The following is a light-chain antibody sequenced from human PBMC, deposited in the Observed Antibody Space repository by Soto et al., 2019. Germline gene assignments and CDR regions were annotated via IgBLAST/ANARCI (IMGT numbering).Light chain of an antibody. V-gene: IGKV1-5*03. CDR2: QAS. CDR3: QQYDSYSWT. J-gene: IGKJ1*01. CDR1: QSISSW. Sequence: ILITEYPSFLSASTGDRVTITCRASQSISSWLAWYQQKPGKAPKLLVYQASTLESGVPLRFSGSGSGTEFTLTINSLQSDDFATYYCQQYDSYSWTFGQGTKVDVK.